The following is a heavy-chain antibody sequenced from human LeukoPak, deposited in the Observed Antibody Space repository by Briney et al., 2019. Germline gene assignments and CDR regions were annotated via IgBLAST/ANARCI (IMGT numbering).Heavy chain of an antibody. Sequence: PGGSLRLSCAASGFTFSSYGMHWVRQAPGKGLEWVAVISYDGSNKYYADSVKGRFTIPRDKSKNTLYLQMNSLRAEDTAVYYCAKDGAYYYDSSGYYPPGSHWGQGTLVTVSS. J-gene: IGHJ4*02. V-gene: IGHV3-30*18. CDR2: ISYDGSNK. CDR3: AKDGAYYYDSSGYYPPGSH. D-gene: IGHD3-22*01. CDR1: GFTFSSYG.